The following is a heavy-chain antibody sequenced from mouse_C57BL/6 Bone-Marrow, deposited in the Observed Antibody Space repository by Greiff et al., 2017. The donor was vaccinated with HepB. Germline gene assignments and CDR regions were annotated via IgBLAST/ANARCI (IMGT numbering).Heavy chain of an antibody. CDR2: IFPGSGST. Sequence: VQLQQSGPELVKPGASVKISCKASGYTFTDYYINWVKQRPGQGLEWIGWIFPGSGSTYYNEKFKGKATLTVDKSSSTAYMLLSSLTSEDSAVYFCARDYYYGSSYWYFDVWGTGTTVTVSS. J-gene: IGHJ1*03. D-gene: IGHD1-1*01. CDR1: GYTFTDYY. V-gene: IGHV1-75*01. CDR3: ARDYYYGSSYWYFDV.